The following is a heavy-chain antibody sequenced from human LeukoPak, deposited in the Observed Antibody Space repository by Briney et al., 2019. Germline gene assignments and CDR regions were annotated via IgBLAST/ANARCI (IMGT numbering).Heavy chain of an antibody. CDR3: ARSGSYFRFDP. J-gene: IGHJ5*02. CDR1: GGSISSGSYY. Sequence: SQTLSLTCTVSGGSISSGSYYWSWIRQPAGKGLEWIGRIYTSGSTNYNPSLKSRVTISVDTSKNQFSLKLSSVTAADTAVYYCARSGSYFRFDPWGQGTLVTVSS. V-gene: IGHV4-61*02. D-gene: IGHD1-26*01. CDR2: IYTSGST.